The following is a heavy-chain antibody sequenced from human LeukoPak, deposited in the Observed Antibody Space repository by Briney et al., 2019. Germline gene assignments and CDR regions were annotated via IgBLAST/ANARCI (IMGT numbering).Heavy chain of an antibody. D-gene: IGHD6-13*01. Sequence: SETLSLTCTVSGGSVSSGSYYWSWIRQPPGKGLEWIGYIYYSGSTNCNPSLKSRVTISVDTSKNQFSLKLSSVTAADTAVYYCARRGYGLDFDYWGQGTLVTVSS. CDR3: ARRGYGLDFDY. V-gene: IGHV4-61*01. J-gene: IGHJ4*02. CDR1: GGSVSSGSYY. CDR2: IYYSGST.